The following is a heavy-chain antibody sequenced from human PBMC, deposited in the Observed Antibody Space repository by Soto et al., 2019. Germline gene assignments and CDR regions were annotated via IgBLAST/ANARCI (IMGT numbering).Heavy chain of an antibody. J-gene: IGHJ4*02. Sequence: GESLEISCKGSGYSFTSYWISCVRQMPGKGLEWMGMIDPSDSYTNYSPSFQGHVTISADKSISTAYLQWSSLKASDTAMYYCAYWVYGGSEEAFEYWGKGTLVTVSP. D-gene: IGHD1-26*01. CDR3: AYWVYGGSEEAFEY. V-gene: IGHV5-10-1*01. CDR1: GYSFTSYW. CDR2: IDPSDSYT.